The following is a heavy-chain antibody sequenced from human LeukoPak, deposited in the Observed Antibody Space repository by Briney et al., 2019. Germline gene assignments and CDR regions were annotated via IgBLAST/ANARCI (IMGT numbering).Heavy chain of an antibody. CDR2: IYPGDSDT. CDR3: ARQYYDYVWGGYRLDY. J-gene: IGHJ4*02. CDR1: GYRFTSYW. D-gene: IGHD3-16*02. V-gene: IGHV5-51*01. Sequence: GESLKISCKGSGYRFTSYWIGWVRPMPGKGLEWMGVIYPGDSDTRYSPSFQGQATISADKSISTAYLQWSSLKASDTAMYYCARQYYDYVWGGYRLDYWGQGTLVTVSS.